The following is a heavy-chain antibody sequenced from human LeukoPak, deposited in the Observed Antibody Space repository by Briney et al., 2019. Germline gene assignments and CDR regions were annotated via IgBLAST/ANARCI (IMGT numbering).Heavy chain of an antibody. Sequence: QSGGSLRLSCTASGFTFGDYAMSWVRQAPGKGLEWVGFIRSKAYGGTTEYAASVKGRFTISRDDSKSIAYLQMNSLKTEDTAVYYCTRTYSYGYDMRFRDDYWGQGTLVTVSS. V-gene: IGHV3-49*04. J-gene: IGHJ4*02. CDR1: GFTFGDYA. CDR3: TRTYSYGYDMRFRDDY. D-gene: IGHD5-18*01. CDR2: IRSKAYGGTT.